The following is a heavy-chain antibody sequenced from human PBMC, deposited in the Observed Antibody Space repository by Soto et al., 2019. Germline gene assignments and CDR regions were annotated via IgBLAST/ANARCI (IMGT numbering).Heavy chain of an antibody. CDR2: INHSGST. CDR1: GGSFSGYY. Sequence: QVQLQQWGAGLLKPSETLSLTCAVYGGSFSGYYWSWIRQPPGKGLEWIGEINHSGSTNYNPSPNGRVTLSADPSKHRFALKRSYVTAADTAVYYCASVPRDRSGWRGVVDYWGQGTLVTVSS. CDR3: ASVPRDRSGWRGVVDY. V-gene: IGHV4-34*01. D-gene: IGHD6-19*01. J-gene: IGHJ4*02.